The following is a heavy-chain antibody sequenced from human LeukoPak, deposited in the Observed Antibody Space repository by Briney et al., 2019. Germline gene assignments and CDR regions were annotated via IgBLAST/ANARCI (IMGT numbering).Heavy chain of an antibody. J-gene: IGHJ4*02. D-gene: IGHD4-11*01. CDR1: GGSISSSSYY. CDR2: IYYSGST. CDR3: ERQYSLGFDY. V-gene: IGHV4-39*01. Sequence: SETLSLTCTVSGGSISSSSYYWGWIRQPPEKGLEWIGSIYYSGSTYYNPSLKSRVTISVDTSKNQFSLKLSSVTAADTAVYYCERQYSLGFDYWGQGTLVTVSS.